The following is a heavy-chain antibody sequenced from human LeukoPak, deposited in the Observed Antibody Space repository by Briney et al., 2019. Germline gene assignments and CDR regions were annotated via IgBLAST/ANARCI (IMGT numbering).Heavy chain of an antibody. D-gene: IGHD3-10*01. Sequence: PSETLSLTCAVYGGSFSGYYWSWIRQPPGKGLEWIGEINHSGSTNYNPSLKSRVTISVDTSKNQFSLKLSSATAADTAVYYCARDSAYYFDYWGQGTLVTVSS. CDR3: ARDSAYYFDY. CDR1: GGSFSGYY. CDR2: INHSGST. V-gene: IGHV4-34*01. J-gene: IGHJ4*02.